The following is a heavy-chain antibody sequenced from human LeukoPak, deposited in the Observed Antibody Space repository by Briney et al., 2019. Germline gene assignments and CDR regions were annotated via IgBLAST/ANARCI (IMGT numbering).Heavy chain of an antibody. J-gene: IGHJ4*02. CDR3: ARDRGEVAAAEYYFDY. CDR1: GFTFSSYW. D-gene: IGHD6-13*01. CDR2: IKQDGSEK. Sequence: GGSLTLSCAVSGFTFSSYWMSWVRQAPGKGLEWVANIKQDGSEKYYVDSVKGRFTISRDNAKNSLYLQMNSLRAEDTAVYYCARDRGEVAAAEYYFDYWGQGTLVTVSS. V-gene: IGHV3-7*04.